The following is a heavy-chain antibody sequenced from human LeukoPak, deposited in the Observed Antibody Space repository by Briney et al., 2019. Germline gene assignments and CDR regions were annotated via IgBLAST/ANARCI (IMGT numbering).Heavy chain of an antibody. CDR1: GGTFSSYA. CDR3: ARDYGDNNWFDP. D-gene: IGHD4-17*01. CDR2: IIPIFGTA. J-gene: IGHJ5*02. Sequence: ASVTLSCTASGGTFSSYAISWVRQPPGPGLEWMGGIIPIFGTANYAQKFQGRVTITADESTSTAYMELSSLRSEDTAVYYCARDYGDNNWFDPWGQGTLVTVSS. V-gene: IGHV1-69*13.